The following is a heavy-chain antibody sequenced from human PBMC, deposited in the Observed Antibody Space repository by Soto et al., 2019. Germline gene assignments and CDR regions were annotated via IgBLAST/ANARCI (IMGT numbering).Heavy chain of an antibody. D-gene: IGHD4-17*01. CDR3: AKNDYGDYYGMDV. Sequence: GGSVRLSCAASGFTFSSYGMHWVRQAPGKGLEWVAVISYDGSNKYYADSVKGRFTISRDNSKNTLYLQMNSLRAEDTAVYYCAKNDYGDYYGMDVWGQGTTVTVSS. J-gene: IGHJ6*02. V-gene: IGHV3-30*18. CDR1: GFTFSSYG. CDR2: ISYDGSNK.